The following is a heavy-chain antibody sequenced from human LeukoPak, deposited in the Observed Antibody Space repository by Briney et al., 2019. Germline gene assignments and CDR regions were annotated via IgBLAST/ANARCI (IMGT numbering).Heavy chain of an antibody. D-gene: IGHD6-19*01. J-gene: IGHJ6*02. CDR2: ISGSGGST. V-gene: IGHV3-23*01. Sequence: GGSLRLSCAASGFTFSSYAMSWVRQAPGKGLEWVSAISGSGGSTYYADSVKGRFTISRDNSKNTLYLQMNSLRAEDTAVYYCAKGLRSVAGPRQNPYYYYGMDVRGQGTTVTVSS. CDR3: AKGLRSVAGPRQNPYYYYGMDV. CDR1: GFTFSSYA.